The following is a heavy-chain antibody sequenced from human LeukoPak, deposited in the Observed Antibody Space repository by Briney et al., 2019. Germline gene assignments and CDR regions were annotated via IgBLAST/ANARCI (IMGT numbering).Heavy chain of an antibody. CDR3: ARGYSYGFDY. CDR1: GGTFSSYA. D-gene: IGHD5-18*01. V-gene: IGHV1-2*06. Sequence: ASVEVSCKASGGTFSSYAISWVRQAPGQGLEWMGRINPNSGGTNYAQKFQGRVTMTRDTSISTAYMELSRLRSDDTAVYYCARGYSYGFDYWGQGTLVTVSS. J-gene: IGHJ4*02. CDR2: INPNSGGT.